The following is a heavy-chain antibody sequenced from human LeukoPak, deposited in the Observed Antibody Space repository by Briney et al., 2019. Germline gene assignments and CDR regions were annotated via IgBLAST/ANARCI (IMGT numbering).Heavy chain of an antibody. Sequence: TGGSLRLSCAASGFTFSSYAMSWVRQAPGKGLEWVSAISGSGGSTYYADSVKGRFTISRDNSKNTLYLQMNGLRAEDTAVYYCAKGTPRRITIFGVVRGGPNFDYWGQGTLVTVSS. CDR1: GFTFSSYA. CDR2: ISGSGGST. V-gene: IGHV3-23*01. D-gene: IGHD3-3*01. CDR3: AKGTPRRITIFGVVRGGPNFDY. J-gene: IGHJ4*02.